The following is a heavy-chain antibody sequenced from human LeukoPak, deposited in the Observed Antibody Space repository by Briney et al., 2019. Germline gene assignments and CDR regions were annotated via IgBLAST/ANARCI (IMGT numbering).Heavy chain of an antibody. CDR3: ARARRGGYDSSGYYPVGAFDI. D-gene: IGHD3-22*01. CDR2: INPNSGGT. V-gene: IGHV1-2*02. Sequence: ASVKVSCKASGGTFSSYVISWVRQAPGQGLEWMGWINPNSGGTNYAQKFQGRVTMTRDASISSAYMELSRLRSDDMAVYYCARARRGGYDSSGYYPVGAFDIWGQGTMVTVSS. J-gene: IGHJ3*02. CDR1: GGTFSSYV.